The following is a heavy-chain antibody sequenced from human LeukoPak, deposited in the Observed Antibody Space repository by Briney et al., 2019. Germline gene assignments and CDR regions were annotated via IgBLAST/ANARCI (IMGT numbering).Heavy chain of an antibody. CDR2: IYYSGST. Sequence: SETLSLIRTVSGGSISSSSYYWGWIRQPPGKGLEWIGSIYYSGSTYYNPSLKSRVTISVDTSKNQFSLKLSSVTAADTAVYYCARLYCSGGSCYVSRLIDYWGRGTLVTVSS. CDR3: ARLYCSGGSCYVSRLIDY. J-gene: IGHJ4*02. CDR1: GGSISSSSYY. V-gene: IGHV4-39*07. D-gene: IGHD2-15*01.